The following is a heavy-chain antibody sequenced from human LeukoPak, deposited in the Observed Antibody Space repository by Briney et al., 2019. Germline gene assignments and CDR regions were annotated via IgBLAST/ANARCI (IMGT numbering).Heavy chain of an antibody. D-gene: IGHD4-17*01. CDR2: ISSSSSYI. CDR3: ASAWDYGYLIVGAFDI. Sequence: GGSLRLSCAASGFTFSSYSMTWVRQAPGKGLEWVSSISSSSSYIYYADSVKGRFTISRDNAKNSLYLQMNSLRAEDTAVYYCASAWDYGYLIVGAFDIWGQGTMVTVSS. V-gene: IGHV3-21*01. CDR1: GFTFSSYS. J-gene: IGHJ3*02.